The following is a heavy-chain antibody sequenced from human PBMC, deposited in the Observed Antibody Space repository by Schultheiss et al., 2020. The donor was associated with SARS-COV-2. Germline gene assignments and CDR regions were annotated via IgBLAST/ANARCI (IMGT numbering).Heavy chain of an antibody. Sequence: GGSLRLSCAASGFTFSSYAMHWVRQAPGKGLEYVSAISSNGGSTYYANSVKGRFTISRDNSKNTLYLQMNSLKTEDTAVYYCTTPNYDFWSGTDNWFDPWGQGTLVTVAS. CDR2: ISSNGGST. D-gene: IGHD3-3*01. CDR1: GFTFSSYA. CDR3: TTPNYDFWSGTDNWFDP. J-gene: IGHJ5*02. V-gene: IGHV3-64*01.